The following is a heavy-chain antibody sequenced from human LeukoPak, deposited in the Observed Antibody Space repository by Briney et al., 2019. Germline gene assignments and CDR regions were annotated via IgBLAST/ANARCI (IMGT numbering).Heavy chain of an antibody. D-gene: IGHD2-15*01. J-gene: IGHJ6*02. CDR3: AREIVVVVAATRLSYYYGMDV. CDR1: GGSFSGYY. V-gene: IGHV4-34*01. Sequence: SETLSLTCAVYGGSFSGYYWSWIRQPPGKGLEWIGEINHSGSTNYNPSLKSRVTISVDTSKNQFSLKLCSVTAADTAVYYCAREIVVVVAATRLSYYYGMDVWGQGTTVTVSS. CDR2: INHSGST.